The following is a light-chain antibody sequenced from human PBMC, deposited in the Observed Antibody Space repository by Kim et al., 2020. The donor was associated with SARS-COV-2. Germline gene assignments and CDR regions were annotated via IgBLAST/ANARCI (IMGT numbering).Light chain of an antibody. CDR1: QSFLYSSNNKNY. J-gene: IGKJ5*01. CDR2: WAS. Sequence: DIVMTQSPDSLAVSLGERATINCKSSQSFLYSSNNKNYLVWYQQKPGQPPKMLIYWASTRESGVPDRFSGSGSGTDFTLTISSLQAEDVAVYYCQQYYTTPITIGQGTRLEIK. CDR3: QQYYTTPIT. V-gene: IGKV4-1*01.